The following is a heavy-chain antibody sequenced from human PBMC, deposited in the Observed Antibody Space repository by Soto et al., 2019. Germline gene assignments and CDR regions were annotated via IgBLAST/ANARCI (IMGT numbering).Heavy chain of an antibody. V-gene: IGHV3-49*03. CDR3: AREQGGITRVRGDVDY. CDR1: GFNFADYS. J-gene: IGHJ4*02. Sequence: GSLRLSCTTSGFNFADYSIIFFRHSPFKWLEWVNFIRRESSGATTESAASVRGRFTISRDDSKSAVYLQMDSLKTEDTAVYFCAREQGGITRVRGDVDYWGQGTLVTVSS. CDR2: IRRESSGATT. D-gene: IGHD3-10*01.